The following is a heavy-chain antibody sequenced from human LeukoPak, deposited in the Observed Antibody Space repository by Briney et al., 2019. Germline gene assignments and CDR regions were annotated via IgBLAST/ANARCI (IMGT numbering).Heavy chain of an antibody. J-gene: IGHJ3*02. CDR2: IYPGDSDT. D-gene: IGHD3-22*01. V-gene: IGHV5-51*01. Sequence: GESLKISCRASGYSFSSYWIGWVRQMPGKGLEWMGIIYPGDSDTRYSPSFQGQVTISADKSISTAYLQWSSLKASDTAMYYCARLIGKNYYDSRVGAFDIWGQGTMVTVSS. CDR1: GYSFSSYW. CDR3: ARLIGKNYYDSRVGAFDI.